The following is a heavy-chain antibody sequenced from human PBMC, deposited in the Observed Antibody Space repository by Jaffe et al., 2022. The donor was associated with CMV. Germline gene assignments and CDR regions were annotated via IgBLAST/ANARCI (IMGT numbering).Heavy chain of an antibody. D-gene: IGHD2-21*02. CDR1: GGSISSSSYY. J-gene: IGHJ5*02. V-gene: IGHV4-39*01. Sequence: QLQLQESGPGLVKPSETLSLTCTVSGGSISSSSYYWGWIRQPPGKGLEWIGSIYYSGSTYYNPSLKSRVTISVDTSKNQFSLKLSSVTAADTAVYYCARPGRVTATGIANWFDPWGQGTLVTVSS. CDR3: ARPGRVTATGIANWFDP. CDR2: IYYSGST.